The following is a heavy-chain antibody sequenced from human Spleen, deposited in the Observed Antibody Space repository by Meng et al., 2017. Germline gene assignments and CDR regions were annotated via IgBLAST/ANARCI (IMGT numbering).Heavy chain of an antibody. CDR1: GGSISSSNW. CDR2: IYHSGST. Sequence: QVQLQESGPGLVKPSGTLSLTCAVSGGSISSSNWWSWVRQPPGKELEWIGEIYHSGSTNYNPSLKSRVTISVDKSKNQFSLKLSSVTAADTAVYYCERVSLQATIAAAGVVWFDPWGQGTLVTVSS. V-gene: IGHV4-4*02. J-gene: IGHJ5*02. D-gene: IGHD6-13*01. CDR3: ERVSLQATIAAAGVVWFDP.